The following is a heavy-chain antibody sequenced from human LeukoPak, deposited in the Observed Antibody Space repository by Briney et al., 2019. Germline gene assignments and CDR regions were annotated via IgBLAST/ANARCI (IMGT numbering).Heavy chain of an antibody. Sequence: GGSLRLSCAASGFTLSSYAMSWVRQAPGKGLEWVAVISHDGSKQNSADSVKGRFTISRDTSKNTLYLQMNRQSEERTAVYFCTNGRSGNYCIDYWGQGTLVTVSS. V-gene: IGHV3-30-3*01. CDR3: TNGRSGNYCIDY. CDR1: GFTLSSYA. D-gene: IGHD1-26*01. J-gene: IGHJ4*02. CDR2: ISHDGSKQ.